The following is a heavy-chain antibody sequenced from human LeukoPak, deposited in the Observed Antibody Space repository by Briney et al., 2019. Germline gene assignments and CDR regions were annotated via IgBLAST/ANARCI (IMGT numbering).Heavy chain of an antibody. D-gene: IGHD3-10*01. CDR3: ARFVYYGSGSSTRYFDY. V-gene: IGHV5-51*01. CDR2: IYPGDSDT. CDR1: GYSFTSYW. Sequence: GESLKISCQGSGYSFTSYWIGWVRQVPGKGLEWMGIIYPGDSDTRYSPSFQGQVTISADKSISTAYLQWSSLKASDTAMYYCARFVYYGSGSSTRYFDYWGQGTLVTASS. J-gene: IGHJ4*02.